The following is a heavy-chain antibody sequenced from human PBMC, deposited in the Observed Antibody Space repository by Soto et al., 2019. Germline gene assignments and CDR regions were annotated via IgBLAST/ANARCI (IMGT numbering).Heavy chain of an antibody. V-gene: IGHV1-8*02. Sequence: ASVKVSCKASGYTFTSYGISWVRQAPGQGLEWMGWMNPNSGNTGYAQKFQGRVTMTRNTSISTAYMELSSLRSEDTAVYYCASGDSSGSSIDYWGQGTLVTVSS. D-gene: IGHD3-22*01. CDR2: MNPNSGNT. CDR1: GYTFTSYG. J-gene: IGHJ4*02. CDR3: ASGDSSGSSIDY.